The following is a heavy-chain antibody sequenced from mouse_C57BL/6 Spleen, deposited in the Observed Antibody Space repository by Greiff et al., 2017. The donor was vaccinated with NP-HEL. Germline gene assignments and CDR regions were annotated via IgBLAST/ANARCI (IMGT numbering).Heavy chain of an antibody. CDR3: ARGDEAMDY. CDR1: GYTFTDYY. J-gene: IGHJ4*01. Sequence: EVQLQQSGPVLVKPGASVKMSCKASGYTFTDYYMNWVKQSHGKSLEWIGVINPYNGGTSYNQKFKGKATLTVDKSSSTAYMELNSLTSEDSAVYYCARGDEAMDYWGQGTSVTVSS. V-gene: IGHV1-19*01. CDR2: INPYNGGT. D-gene: IGHD3-3*01.